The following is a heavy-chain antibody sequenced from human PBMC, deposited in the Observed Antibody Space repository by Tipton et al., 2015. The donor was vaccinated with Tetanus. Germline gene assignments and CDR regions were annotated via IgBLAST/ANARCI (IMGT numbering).Heavy chain of an antibody. D-gene: IGHD3-22*01. CDR3: ARDRGDYIYYGMDV. Sequence: QVQLVQSGAEVKKPGASVKVSCKASGYTFTGYYMYWVRQAPGQGLEWMGWIDPNSGGTVYAQKFQGRVTRTRDTSISTAYMELRSLRSDDTAGYYCARDRGDYIYYGMDVWGPGTTVTVS. CDR2: IDPNSGGT. V-gene: IGHV1-2*02. J-gene: IGHJ6*02. CDR1: GYTFTGYY.